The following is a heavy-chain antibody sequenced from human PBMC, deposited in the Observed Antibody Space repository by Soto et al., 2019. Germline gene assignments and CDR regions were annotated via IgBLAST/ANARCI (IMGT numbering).Heavy chain of an antibody. CDR2: IVPIFGTA. Sequence: QVQLVQSGAEVKKPGSSVKVSCKASGGTFSSYAISWVRQAPGQGLEWMGRIVPIFGTANYAQKFQGRVTITADESTSTAYMELSSLRSEDTAVYYCARGPGYYDILTGYFLLDYFYYWGQGTLVTVSS. V-gene: IGHV1-69*18. CDR3: ARGPGYYDILTGYFLLDYFYY. CDR1: GGTFSSYA. D-gene: IGHD3-9*01. J-gene: IGHJ4*02.